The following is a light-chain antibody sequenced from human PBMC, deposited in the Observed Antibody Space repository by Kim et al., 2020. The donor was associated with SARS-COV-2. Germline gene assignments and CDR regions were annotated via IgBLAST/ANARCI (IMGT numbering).Light chain of an antibody. Sequence: GQPITTSCTGTSGAIGASKFVSWYQQHPGKAPNLLIYDVSKRPSGLSDRFSASKSGNTASLTISGLQAEDEADYYCSSFTTSISYVFGTGTKVTVL. CDR1: SGAIGASKF. CDR3: SSFTTSISYV. V-gene: IGLV2-14*03. J-gene: IGLJ1*01. CDR2: DVS.